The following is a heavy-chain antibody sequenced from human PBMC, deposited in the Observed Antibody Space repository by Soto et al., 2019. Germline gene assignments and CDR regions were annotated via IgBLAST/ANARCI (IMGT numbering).Heavy chain of an antibody. Sequence: PGGSLRLSCAASGFTFSSYAMSWVRQAPGKGLEWVSAISGGGDYTYYADSVKGRFTISRDNSKNTLYLQMNSLRAEDAAVYYCAREPIVVVVAATSWGIDAFDIWGQGTMVTVSS. J-gene: IGHJ3*02. V-gene: IGHV3-23*01. CDR1: GFTFSSYA. CDR3: AREPIVVVVAATSWGIDAFDI. D-gene: IGHD2-15*01. CDR2: ISGGGDYT.